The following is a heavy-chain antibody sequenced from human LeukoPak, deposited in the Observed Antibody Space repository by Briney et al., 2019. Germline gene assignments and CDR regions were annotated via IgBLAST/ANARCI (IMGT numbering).Heavy chain of an antibody. V-gene: IGHV3-23*01. D-gene: IGHD2-2*01. CDR1: GFTFSSYS. J-gene: IGHJ3*02. CDR3: ARDRDIVVVPAQAFDI. Sequence: GGSLRLSCAASGFTFSSYSMNWVRQAPGKGLEWVSAISGSGGSTYYADSVKGRFTISRDNSKNTLYLQMNSLRAEDTAVYYCARDRDIVVVPAQAFDIWGQGTMVTVSS. CDR2: ISGSGGST.